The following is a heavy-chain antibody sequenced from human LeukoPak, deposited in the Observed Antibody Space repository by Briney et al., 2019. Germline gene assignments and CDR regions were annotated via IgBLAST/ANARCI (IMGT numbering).Heavy chain of an antibody. Sequence: GESLKISCKGSGYSFTSYWIGWVRQMPGKGLEWMGIIYPGDSDTRYSPSFQGQVTISADKSISTAYLQWSSLKASDTAMYYCARGLWSLDYYYYMDVWGKGTTVTVSS. J-gene: IGHJ6*03. CDR2: IYPGDSDT. CDR3: ARGLWSLDYYYYMDV. CDR1: GYSFTSYW. D-gene: IGHD3/OR15-3a*01. V-gene: IGHV5-51*01.